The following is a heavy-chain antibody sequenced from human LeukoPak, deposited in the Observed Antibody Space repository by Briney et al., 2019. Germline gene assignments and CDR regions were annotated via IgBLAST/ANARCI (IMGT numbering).Heavy chain of an antibody. J-gene: IGHJ4*02. CDR1: GYTFTSYD. V-gene: IGHV1-8*01. Sequence: ASVKVSCKASGYTFTSYDVHWVRQATGQGLEWMGWLNPNSGNTGYSQKFQGRVTMTRNTSITTAYMELSSLRSEDTAVYYCAKGRGYQIDYWGQGTLVTVSS. D-gene: IGHD2-2*01. CDR3: AKGRGYQIDY. CDR2: LNPNSGNT.